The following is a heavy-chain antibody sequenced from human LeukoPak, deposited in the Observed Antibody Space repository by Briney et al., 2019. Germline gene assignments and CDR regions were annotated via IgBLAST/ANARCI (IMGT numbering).Heavy chain of an antibody. CDR3: ARDFAVMAY. CDR1: GFTFSDYT. Sequence: GGSLRLSCAASGFTFSDYTMNWVRQAPGKGLEWVSSISSSSTSIYYADSVKGRFTISRDKAKNSLYLQMNSLRAEDTAMYYCARDFAVMAYWGQGTLVNVSS. V-gene: IGHV3-21*03. CDR2: ISSSSTSI. D-gene: IGHD2-21*01. J-gene: IGHJ4*02.